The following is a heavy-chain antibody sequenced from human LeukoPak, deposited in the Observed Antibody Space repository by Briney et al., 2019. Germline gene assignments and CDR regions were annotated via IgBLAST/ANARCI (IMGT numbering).Heavy chain of an antibody. CDR1: GGSVSSGGYY. V-gene: IGHV4-31*03. J-gene: IGHJ4*02. CDR2: IYYSGST. D-gene: IGHD6-25*01. Sequence: PSQTLSLTCTVSGGSVSSGGYYWSWIRQHPGKGLEWIGYIYYSGSTYYSPSLKSRVTISVDTSKNQFSLKLSSVTAADTAVYYCAREAAPYYFDYWGQGTLVTVSS. CDR3: AREAAPYYFDY.